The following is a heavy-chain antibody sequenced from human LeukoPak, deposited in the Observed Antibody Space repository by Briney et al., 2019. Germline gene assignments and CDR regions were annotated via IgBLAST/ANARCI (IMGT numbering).Heavy chain of an antibody. CDR2: ISSSSSYT. V-gene: IGHV3-11*06. Sequence: GGSLRLSCAASGFTFSDYYMTWIRRAPGKGLEWVSYISSSSSYTNYVDSVKGRFTISRDNAKNSLYLQMNSLRAEDSAVYYCARVRGRQQLVYFDYWGQGTLVTVSS. CDR1: GFTFSDYY. J-gene: IGHJ4*02. D-gene: IGHD6-13*01. CDR3: ARVRGRQQLVYFDY.